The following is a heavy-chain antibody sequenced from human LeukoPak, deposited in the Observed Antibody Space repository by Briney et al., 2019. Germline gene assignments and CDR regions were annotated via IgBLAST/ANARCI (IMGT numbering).Heavy chain of an antibody. CDR3: ARGALYQYHLDYWG. CDR2: ISGSGGST. CDR1: GFTFSSYA. D-gene: IGHD4-11*01. V-gene: IGHV3-23*01. J-gene: IGHJ4*02. Sequence: GGSLRLSCAASGFTFSSYAMSWVRQAPGKGLEWVSAISGSGGSTYYADSVKGRFTISRDNAKNTVYLQMNSLRVEDTAVYYCARGALYQYHLDYWGWGQGTLVTVSS.